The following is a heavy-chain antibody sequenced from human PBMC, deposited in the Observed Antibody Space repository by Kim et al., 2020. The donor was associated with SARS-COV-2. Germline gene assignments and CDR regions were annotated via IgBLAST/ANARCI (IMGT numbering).Heavy chain of an antibody. V-gene: IGHV3-30*18. CDR2: ISYDGTRK. D-gene: IGHD2-15*01. CDR1: EFTFRTYG. CDR3: SKEGDPYCTSGSCYFDS. Sequence: GGSLRLSCVASEFTFRTYGLHWVRQAPGKGLEWVAGISYDGTRKYFGGSVKGRFTISRDNSKSTLYLQMNSLRAEDTAVYYCSKEGDPYCTSGSCYFDSWGQGTLVTVSS. J-gene: IGHJ4*02.